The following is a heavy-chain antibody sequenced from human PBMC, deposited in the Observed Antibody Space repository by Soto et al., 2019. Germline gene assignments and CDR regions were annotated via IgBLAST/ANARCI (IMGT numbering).Heavy chain of an antibody. Sequence: GGSLRLSCAASGFTFSSYAMHWVRQAPGKGLEWVAVISYDGSNKYYADSVKGRFTISRDNSKNTLYLQMNSLRSDDTAVYYCARATVVAASPTTNWFDPWGQGTLVTVSS. J-gene: IGHJ5*02. CDR1: GFTFSSYA. V-gene: IGHV3-30-3*01. CDR2: ISYDGSNK. D-gene: IGHD2-15*01. CDR3: ARATVVAASPTTNWFDP.